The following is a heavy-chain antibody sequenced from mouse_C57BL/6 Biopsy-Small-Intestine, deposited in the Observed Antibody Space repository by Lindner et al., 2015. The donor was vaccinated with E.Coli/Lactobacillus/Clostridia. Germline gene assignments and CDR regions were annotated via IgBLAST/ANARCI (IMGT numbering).Heavy chain of an antibody. CDR1: GYTFTGYF. CDR3: ARKPIVGANYGLDV. Sequence: SVKVSCKASGYTFTGYFIHWVRQAPGQGLEWMGWMNPNSGGTHSAQKFQGRVTMTRDTSTNTAYMELSGLRSDDTAIYYCARKPIVGANYGLDVWGQGTTVTVSS. CDR2: MNPNSGGT. D-gene: IGHD1-3*01. V-gene: IGHV1-53*01. J-gene: IGHJ1*01.